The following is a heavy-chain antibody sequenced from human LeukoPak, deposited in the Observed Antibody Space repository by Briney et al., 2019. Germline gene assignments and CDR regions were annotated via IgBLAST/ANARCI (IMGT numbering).Heavy chain of an antibody. Sequence: ASVKVSCKASGGTFSSYAISWVRQAPGQGLEWMGIINPSGGSTSYAQKFQGRVTMTRDMSTSTVYMELSSLRSEDTAVYYCARGKGIAGYFDYWGQGTLVTVSS. CDR3: ARGKGIAGYFDY. J-gene: IGHJ4*02. CDR2: INPSGGST. CDR1: GGTFSSYA. V-gene: IGHV1-46*01.